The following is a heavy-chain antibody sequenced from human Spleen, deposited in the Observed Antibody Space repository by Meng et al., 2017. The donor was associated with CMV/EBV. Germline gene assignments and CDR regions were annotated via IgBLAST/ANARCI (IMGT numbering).Heavy chain of an antibody. CDR2: IYHSGYT. CDR1: GASIRTTNW. CDR3: ARVNDYGGNCFDY. V-gene: IGHV4-4*02. Sequence: AVSGASIRTTNWWSWVRQSPGKGLEWIGEIYHSGYTNYNLSLKSRVTISVDNSKHQFSLKMTSVTAADTAVYYCARVNDYGGNCFDYWGLGTLVTVSS. D-gene: IGHD4-23*01. J-gene: IGHJ4*02.